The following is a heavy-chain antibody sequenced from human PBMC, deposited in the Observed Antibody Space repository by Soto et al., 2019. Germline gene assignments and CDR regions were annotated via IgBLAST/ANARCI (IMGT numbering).Heavy chain of an antibody. CDR1: GFTFSSYG. J-gene: IGHJ4*02. CDR3: ARYGSGSLSY. CDR2: IWYDGSNK. Sequence: QVQLVESGGGVVQPGRSLRLSCAASGFTFSSYGMHWVRQAPGKGLEWVAVIWYDGSNKYYADSVKGRFTISRDNSENTLYLQMNSLRAEDTAVYYCARYGSGSLSYWGQGTLVTVSS. D-gene: IGHD3-10*01. V-gene: IGHV3-33*01.